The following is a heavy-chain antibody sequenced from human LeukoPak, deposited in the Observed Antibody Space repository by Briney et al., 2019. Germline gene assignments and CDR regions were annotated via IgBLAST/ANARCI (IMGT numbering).Heavy chain of an antibody. Sequence: GGSLRLSCAASGFTFSSYWMSWVRQAPGKGLEWVANIKQDGSEKYYVDSVKGRFTISRDNAKNSLYPQMNSLRAEDTAVYYCARDPQGGIVRGYYFDYWGQGTLVTVSS. CDR1: GFTFSSYW. J-gene: IGHJ4*02. D-gene: IGHD3-16*01. CDR3: ARDPQGGIVRGYYFDY. CDR2: IKQDGSEK. V-gene: IGHV3-7*03.